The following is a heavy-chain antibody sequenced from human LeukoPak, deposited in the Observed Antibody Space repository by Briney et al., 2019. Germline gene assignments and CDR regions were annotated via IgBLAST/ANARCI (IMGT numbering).Heavy chain of an antibody. CDR2: IYTSGST. J-gene: IGHJ6*03. D-gene: IGHD1-1*01. V-gene: IGHV4-61*02. CDR1: GGSISSGSYY. CDR3: ARDDWNDVGNYYYYMDV. Sequence: PSETLSLTCTVSGGSISSGSYYWSWIRQPAGKGLEWIGRIYTSGSTNYNPSLKSRVTISVDTSKNQFSLKLSSVTAADTAVYYCARDDWNDVGNYYYYMDVWGKGTTVTISS.